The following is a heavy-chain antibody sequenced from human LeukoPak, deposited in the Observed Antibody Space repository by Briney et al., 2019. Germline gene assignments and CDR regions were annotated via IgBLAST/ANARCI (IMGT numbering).Heavy chain of an antibody. CDR2: INPNSGVT. V-gene: IGHV1-2*02. Sequence: ASVKVSCKASGYTFTGYHIHWVRQAPGQGLEWMGWINPNSGVTNYAQKFQSRVTMTRDTSISTAYMELSRLTSDDTAVYYCASRDGPQGAFDYWGQGTLVTVSS. D-gene: IGHD5-24*01. CDR3: ASRDGPQGAFDY. J-gene: IGHJ4*02. CDR1: GYTFTGYH.